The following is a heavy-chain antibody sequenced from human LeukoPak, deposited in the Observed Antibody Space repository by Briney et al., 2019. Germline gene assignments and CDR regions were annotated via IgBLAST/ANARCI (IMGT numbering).Heavy chain of an antibody. CDR3: ARDDRYGDFHYFDY. CDR1: GFAVNSNY. D-gene: IGHD4-17*01. Sequence: GGSLRLSCAASGFAVNSNYMSWVRQAPGKGLEWVSYISSSGSTIYYADSVKGRFTISRDNAKNSLYLQMNSLRAEDTAVYYCARDDRYGDFHYFDYSGQGTLVTVSS. V-gene: IGHV3-11*04. CDR2: ISSSGSTI. J-gene: IGHJ4*02.